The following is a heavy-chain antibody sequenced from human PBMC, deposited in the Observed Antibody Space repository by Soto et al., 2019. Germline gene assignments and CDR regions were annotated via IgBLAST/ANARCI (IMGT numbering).Heavy chain of an antibody. V-gene: IGHV4-31*03. Sequence: SETLSLTCTVSGGSISSGGYYWSWIRQHPGKGLEWIGYIYYSGSTYYNPSLKSRVTISVDTSKNQFSLKLSSVTAADTAVYYGARDYYDYGSSPGAFDIWGQGTMVTVSS. CDR3: ARDYYDYGSSPGAFDI. D-gene: IGHD4-17*01. CDR1: GGSISSGGYY. CDR2: IYYSGST. J-gene: IGHJ3*02.